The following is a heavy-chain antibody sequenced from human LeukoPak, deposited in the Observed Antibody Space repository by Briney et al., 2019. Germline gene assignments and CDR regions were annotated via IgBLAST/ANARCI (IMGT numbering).Heavy chain of an antibody. V-gene: IGHV3-23*01. CDR3: AKRAPYYFDY. CDR1: GFTFSSSG. J-gene: IGHJ4*02. Sequence: GGSLRLSCAASGFTFSSSGMSWVRQAPGKGLEWVSTISGSGGSTYYADSVKGPFTISRDNSKNTLYLQMNSLRAEDTALYYCAKRAPYYFDYWGQGTLVTVSS. CDR2: ISGSGGST.